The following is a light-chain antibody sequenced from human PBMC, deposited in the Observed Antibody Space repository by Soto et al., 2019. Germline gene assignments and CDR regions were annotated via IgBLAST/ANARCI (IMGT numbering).Light chain of an antibody. Sequence: EIVLTQSPATLSLSPGERATLSCRASQSVSSYLAWYQQKPGQAPRLLIYDASNRATGIPARCSGSGSGTDFTLTISSLEPEDFAVYYCQQRSNWPTVGQGTKVEIK. CDR2: DAS. CDR1: QSVSSY. V-gene: IGKV3-11*01. J-gene: IGKJ1*01. CDR3: QQRSNWPT.